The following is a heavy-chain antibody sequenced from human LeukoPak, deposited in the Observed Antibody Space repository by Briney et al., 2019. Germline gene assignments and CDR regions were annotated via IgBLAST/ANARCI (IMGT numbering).Heavy chain of an antibody. D-gene: IGHD6-19*01. CDR2: ISGNGGNT. V-gene: IGHV3-23*01. CDR3: ATRIAVAGTVY. Sequence: GGSLRLSCAASGFNFSNYAMNWVRQAPGKGLEWVSSISGNGGNTYYADSVKGRFTISRDNPKNTLYLQVNNLRAEDTAVYYCATRIAVAGTVYWGQGTLVTVSS. J-gene: IGHJ4*02. CDR1: GFNFSNYA.